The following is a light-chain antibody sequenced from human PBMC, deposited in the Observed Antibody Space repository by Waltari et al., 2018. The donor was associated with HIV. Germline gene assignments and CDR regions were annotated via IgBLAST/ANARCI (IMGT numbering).Light chain of an antibody. Sequence: QSVLTQPPSASGTPGQTVTISCSGSNSNLGHPYVYCYHKYSGMPPHLLIFRNDQRPSGVPDRFSGSKSGTSASLAVSGLRSEDEADYFCSSSDDSLRQYVFGGGTRLTV. J-gene: IGLJ6*01. CDR1: NSNLGHPY. CDR3: SSSDDSLRQYV. CDR2: RND. V-gene: IGLV1-47*01.